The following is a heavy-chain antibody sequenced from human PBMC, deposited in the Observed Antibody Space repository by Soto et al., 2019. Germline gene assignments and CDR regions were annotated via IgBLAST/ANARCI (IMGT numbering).Heavy chain of an antibody. Sequence: SETLSLTCTVSGGSISSSSYYWGWIRQPPGKGLEWIGSIYYSGSTYYNPSLKSRVTISVDTSKNQFSLKLSSVTAADTAVYYCARAGGLGAVAVDYWGQGTLVTVSS. CDR1: GGSISSSSYY. V-gene: IGHV4-39*01. CDR2: IYYSGST. D-gene: IGHD6-19*01. CDR3: ARAGGLGAVAVDY. J-gene: IGHJ4*02.